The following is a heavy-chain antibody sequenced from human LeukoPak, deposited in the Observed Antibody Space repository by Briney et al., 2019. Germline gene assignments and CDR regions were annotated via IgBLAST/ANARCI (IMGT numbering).Heavy chain of an antibody. CDR3: ARDLSSGWSFDC. CDR2: INAGNGNT. V-gene: IGHV1-3*01. D-gene: IGHD6-19*01. J-gene: IGHJ4*02. Sequence: ASVKVSCKASGYTFTSYAMHWVRQASGQRLEWMGWINAGNGNTKYSQKFQDRVTITRDTSASTAYMELSSLRSEDTAVYYCARDLSSGWSFDCWGQGTLVTVSS. CDR1: GYTFTSYA.